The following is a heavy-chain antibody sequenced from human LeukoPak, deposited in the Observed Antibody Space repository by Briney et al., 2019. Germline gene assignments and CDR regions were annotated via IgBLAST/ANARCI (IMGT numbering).Heavy chain of an antibody. V-gene: IGHV4-59*01. CDR1: GGSITRNY. CDR3: ARARIYSGETDV. CDR2: IYYSGST. J-gene: IGHJ6*02. D-gene: IGHD3-10*01. Sequence: SETLSLTCTVSGGSITRNYWSWIRQSPGKGLEWIGYIYYSGSTNYSPSLRSRVTISVDTSKNQFSLNLSSVTAADTAVYYCARARIYSGETDVWGQGTTVTVSS.